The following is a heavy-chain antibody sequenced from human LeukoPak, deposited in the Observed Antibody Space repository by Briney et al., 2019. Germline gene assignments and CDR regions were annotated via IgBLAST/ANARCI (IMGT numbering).Heavy chain of an antibody. Sequence: SETLSLTCAVYGGSFSGYYWSWIRQPPGKGLEWIGEINHSGSTNYNPSLKSRVTISVDTSKNQFSLKLSSVTAADTAVYYCARGPAEVGATADYWGQGTLDTVSS. J-gene: IGHJ4*02. CDR2: INHSGST. CDR3: ARGPAEVGATADY. V-gene: IGHV4-34*01. D-gene: IGHD1-26*01. CDR1: GGSFSGYY.